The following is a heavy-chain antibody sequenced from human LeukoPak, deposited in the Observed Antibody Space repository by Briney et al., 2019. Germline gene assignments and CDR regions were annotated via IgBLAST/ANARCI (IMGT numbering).Heavy chain of an antibody. CDR3: SRVNRAAAKDY. J-gene: IGHJ4*02. V-gene: IGHV1-8*01. CDR1: GYTFTSYD. D-gene: IGHD6-13*01. CDR2: MNPNSGNT. Sequence: ASLKVSCKASGYTFTSYDINWVRQATGQGLEWMGWMNPNSGNTGYAQKFQGRVTMTRNTSISTAYMELSSLRSEDTAVYYCSRVNRAAAKDYWGQGTLVTVSS.